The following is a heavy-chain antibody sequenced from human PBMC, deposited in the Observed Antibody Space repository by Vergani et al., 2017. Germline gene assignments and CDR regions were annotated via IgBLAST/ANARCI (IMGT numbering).Heavy chain of an antibody. Sequence: QVQLQESGPGLVKPPGTLSLTCAVSGGSISSSNWWSWVRQPPGKGRQWIGEIYHSGSTNYNPSLKSRVTISVDKSKNQFSLKLSSVTAADTAVYYCARALKLRYSPFGDYYYYGMDVWGQGTTVTVSS. D-gene: IGHD3-9*01. CDR2: IYHSGST. V-gene: IGHV4-4*03. J-gene: IGHJ6*02. CDR3: ARALKLRYSPFGDYYYYGMDV. CDR1: GGSISSSNW.